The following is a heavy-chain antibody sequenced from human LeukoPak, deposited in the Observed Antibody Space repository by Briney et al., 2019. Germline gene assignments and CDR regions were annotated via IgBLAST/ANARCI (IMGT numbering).Heavy chain of an antibody. CDR2: ISYDGSNK. CDR3: ARDPRILAYYYASGSYRNWFDP. CDR1: GFTFSSYA. V-gene: IGHV3-30*04. D-gene: IGHD3-10*01. Sequence: PGRSLRLSCAASGFTFSSYAVHWVRQAPGKGLEWVAVISYDGSNKYYADSVKGRFTISRDNSKHTLYLQMNSLRAEDTAVYYCARDPRILAYYYASGSYRNWFDPWGQGTLVTVSS. J-gene: IGHJ5*02.